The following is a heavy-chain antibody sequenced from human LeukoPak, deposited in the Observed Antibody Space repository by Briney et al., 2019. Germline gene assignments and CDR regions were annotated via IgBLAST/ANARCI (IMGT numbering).Heavy chain of an antibody. D-gene: IGHD3-10*01. Sequence: PGGSLRLSCAVSGFTFSSYAMSWVRQAPGKGLEWVSAISGSGGSTYYADSVKGRFTISRDNSKNTLYLQMNSLRAEDTAVYYCECGSGSYRTPYYYMDVWGTGTTVTVSS. CDR3: ECGSGSYRTPYYYMDV. CDR2: ISGSGGST. V-gene: IGHV3-23*01. CDR1: GFTFSSYA. J-gene: IGHJ6*03.